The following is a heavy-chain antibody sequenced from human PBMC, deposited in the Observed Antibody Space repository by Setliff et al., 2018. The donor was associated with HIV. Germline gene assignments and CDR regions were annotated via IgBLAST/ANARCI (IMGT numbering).Heavy chain of an antibody. CDR1: GGSFSGYY. J-gene: IGHJ5*02. CDR3: AKVAVTEYCSSTSCQNWFDP. Sequence: SETLSLTCAVYGGSFSGYYWSWIRQPPGKGLEWIGEINHSGSTNYNPSLKSRVTISLVTSKNQFSLRLISVTAADTAVYYCAKVAVTEYCSSTSCQNWFDPWGQGTRVTVSS. CDR2: INHSGST. D-gene: IGHD2-2*01. V-gene: IGHV4-34*01.